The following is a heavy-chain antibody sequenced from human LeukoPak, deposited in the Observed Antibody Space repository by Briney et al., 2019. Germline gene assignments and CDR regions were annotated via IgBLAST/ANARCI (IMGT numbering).Heavy chain of an antibody. V-gene: IGHV1-2*02. CDR2: IISVCGRT. D-gene: IGHD2-2*01. CDR1: GYTFTGYY. Sequence: GSLKVSCKASGYTFTGYYMHWVRPAPGQGLEWMGWIISVCGRTNYAQKFQGRVTMTRDTSISTAYMELSRLRSDDTAVYYCARVHKYCSSISCLRFDPWGQGTLGT. CDR3: ARVHKYCSSISCLRFDP. J-gene: IGHJ5*02.